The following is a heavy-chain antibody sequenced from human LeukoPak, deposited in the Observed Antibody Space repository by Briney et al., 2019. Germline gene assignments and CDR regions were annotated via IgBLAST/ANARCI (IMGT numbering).Heavy chain of an antibody. CDR3: ARGGAYYYGSEPANWFDP. J-gene: IGHJ5*02. D-gene: IGHD3-10*01. CDR2: MNPNSGNT. CDR1: GYTFTSYG. V-gene: IGHV1-8*02. Sequence: ASVKVSCKASGYTFTSYGISWVRQAPGQGLEWMGWMNPNSGNTGYAQKFQGRVTMTRNTSISTAYMELSSLRSEDTAVYYCARGGAYYYGSEPANWFDPWGQGTLVTVSS.